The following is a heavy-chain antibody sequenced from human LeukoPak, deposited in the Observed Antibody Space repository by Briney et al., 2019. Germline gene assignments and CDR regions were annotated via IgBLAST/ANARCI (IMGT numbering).Heavy chain of an antibody. D-gene: IGHD3-9*01. J-gene: IGHJ6*03. CDR1: GFTFSSYS. Sequence: GGSLRLSCAASGFTFSSYSMNWVRQAPGKGLEWVSSISSSSSYIYYADSVKGRFTISRDNAKNSLYLQMNSLRAEDTAVYYCARVALLLRYFDWPYYYYMDVWGKGTTVTVSS. CDR3: ARVALLLRYFDWPYYYYMDV. CDR2: ISSSSSYI. V-gene: IGHV3-21*01.